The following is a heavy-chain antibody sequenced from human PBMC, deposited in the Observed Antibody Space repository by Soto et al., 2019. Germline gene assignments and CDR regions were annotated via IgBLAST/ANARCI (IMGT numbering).Heavy chain of an antibody. Sequence: QVQLQESGPVLVKPSETLSLTCTVSGGSISSYYWSWIRQPPGKGLEWIGYIYYSGSTNYNPSLKSRVTIAVDTSKNQFPLKLSSVTAADTAVYYCARGLVADYGDYPFDYWGQGTLVTVSS. D-gene: IGHD4-17*01. CDR3: ARGLVADYGDYPFDY. V-gene: IGHV4-59*01. CDR1: GGSISSYY. J-gene: IGHJ4*02. CDR2: IYYSGST.